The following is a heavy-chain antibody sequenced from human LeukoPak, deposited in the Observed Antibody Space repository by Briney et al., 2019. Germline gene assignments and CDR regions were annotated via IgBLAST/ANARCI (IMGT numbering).Heavy chain of an antibody. D-gene: IGHD6-19*01. V-gene: IGHV1-69*05. J-gene: IGHJ4*02. CDR2: IIPIFGTA. CDR1: GGTFSSYA. Sequence: ASVRVSCKASGGTFSSYAISWVRQAPGQGLEWMGGIIPIFGTANYAQKFQGRVTITTDESTSTAYMELSSLRSEDTAVYYCARDSDSSGWATFDYWGQGTLVTVSS. CDR3: ARDSDSSGWATFDY.